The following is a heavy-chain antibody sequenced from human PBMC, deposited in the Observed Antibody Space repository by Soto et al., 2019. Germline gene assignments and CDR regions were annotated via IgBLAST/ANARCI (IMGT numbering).Heavy chain of an antibody. V-gene: IGHV4-39*01. CDR2: VDYSGTA. Sequence: ALETLSLTCTVSSGSISVTNVFWGWVRQPPGKGLEWIGNVDYSGTAYFSPSLATRVTFHVDTSKNQFSLTLYSVTAADTAVYYCARITGRHLDYWGQGILVTV. CDR1: SGSISVTNVF. D-gene: IGHD1-20*01. J-gene: IGHJ4*02. CDR3: ARITGRHLDY.